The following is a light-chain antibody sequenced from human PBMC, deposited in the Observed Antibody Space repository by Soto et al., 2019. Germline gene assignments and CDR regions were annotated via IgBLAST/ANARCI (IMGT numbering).Light chain of an antibody. J-gene: IGKJ4*01. V-gene: IGKV3-20*01. Sequence: EFVLTQSPGKLSLSPGERATLSCRASQSISSSFLAWYQQKPGQAPRLLIYGSSSRGTGIPDIFSGSGAGTDFTLTISRLEPEDFAVYYCQQYGSSPPLTFGGGTKVEIK. CDR2: GSS. CDR1: QSISSSF. CDR3: QQYGSSPPLT.